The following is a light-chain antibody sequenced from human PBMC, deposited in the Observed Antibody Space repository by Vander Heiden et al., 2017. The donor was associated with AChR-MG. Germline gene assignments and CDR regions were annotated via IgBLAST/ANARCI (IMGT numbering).Light chain of an antibody. V-gene: IGKV3-15*01. CDR1: KSVSSN. CDR3: QQYENWPSGGYT. Sequence: EIVMTPSPATRSVSPGENTTLACRASKSVSSNLAWYQQKPRQAPRLPIYGASTRATGTPARFSGSGSGTEFTLTISSMKSEEFAVYYCQQYENWPSGGYTFGQGTKLEIK. CDR2: GAS. J-gene: IGKJ2*01.